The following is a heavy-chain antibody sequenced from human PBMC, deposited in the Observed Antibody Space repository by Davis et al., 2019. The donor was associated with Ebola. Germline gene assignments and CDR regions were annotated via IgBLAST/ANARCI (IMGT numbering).Heavy chain of an antibody. D-gene: IGHD3-22*01. V-gene: IGHV1-3*01. CDR3: ARSNPEYYYDSSSYTGQPNWFDP. Sequence: AASVKVSCKASGHTFTRFALHWVRQAPGQRLEWLGWLNAGNGDTKYSQKFQARITITRDISATTVYMELNTLTAADTAVYYCARSNPEYYYDSSSYTGQPNWFDPWGQGTLVTVSS. CDR2: LNAGNGDT. CDR1: GHTFTRFA. J-gene: IGHJ5*02.